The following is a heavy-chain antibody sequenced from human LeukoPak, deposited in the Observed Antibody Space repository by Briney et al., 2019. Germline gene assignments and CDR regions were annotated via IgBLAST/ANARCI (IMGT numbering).Heavy chain of an antibody. V-gene: IGHV3-30-3*01. CDR1: GFTFSSYA. CDR2: ISYDGSDK. D-gene: IGHD6-13*01. CDR3: ARDRQQLVILDY. Sequence: GRSLRLSCAASGFTFSSYAVHWVRQAPGKGLEWVAVISYDGSDKYYADSVKGRFTISRDNSKNTLYLQMNGLRAEDTAVYYCARDRQQLVILDYWGQGTLVTVSS. J-gene: IGHJ4*02.